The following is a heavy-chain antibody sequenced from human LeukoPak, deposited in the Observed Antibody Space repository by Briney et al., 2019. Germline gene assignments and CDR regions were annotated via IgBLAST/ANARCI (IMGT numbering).Heavy chain of an antibody. CDR1: GFTFSTYA. CDR3: ARPGATFYYDRTGYSTPDFQH. Sequence: PGGSLRLSCAASGFTFSTYAMHWVRQAPGKGLEWVALISYDGSNKYYADSVKGRFTISRDNSKNTLYLLMNSLRAEDTAVYFCARPGATFYYDRTGYSTPDFQHWGQGTLVTVSS. CDR2: ISYDGSNK. V-gene: IGHV3-30-3*01. D-gene: IGHD3-22*01. J-gene: IGHJ1*01.